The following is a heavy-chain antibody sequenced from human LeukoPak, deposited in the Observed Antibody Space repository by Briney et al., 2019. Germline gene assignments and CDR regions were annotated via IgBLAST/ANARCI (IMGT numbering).Heavy chain of an antibody. CDR3: ATITTAMVTEDFDY. D-gene: IGHD5-18*01. J-gene: IGHJ4*02. CDR1: GGSISSGDYY. Sequence: SETLSRTCTVSGGSISSGDYYWSSIRQPPGKGLEWIGYIYYSGSTYYNPSLKSRVTISVDTSKNQFSLKLSSVTAADTAVYYCATITTAMVTEDFDYWGQGTLVTVSS. CDR2: IYYSGST. V-gene: IGHV4-30-4*08.